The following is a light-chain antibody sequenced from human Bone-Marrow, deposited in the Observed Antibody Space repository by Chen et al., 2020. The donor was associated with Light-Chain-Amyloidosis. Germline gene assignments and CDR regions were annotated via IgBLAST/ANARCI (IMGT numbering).Light chain of an antibody. CDR1: DLPTKY. Sequence: SYELTQPPSVSVSPGQTARITCSGDDLPTKYAYWYQQKPGQAPVLVIHRDTERPSGISERISGSSSGTRATLTIRGVQAEDEADYHCQSADSSGTYEVIFGGGTKLTVL. CDR3: QSADSSGTYEVI. CDR2: RDT. V-gene: IGLV3-25*03. J-gene: IGLJ2*01.